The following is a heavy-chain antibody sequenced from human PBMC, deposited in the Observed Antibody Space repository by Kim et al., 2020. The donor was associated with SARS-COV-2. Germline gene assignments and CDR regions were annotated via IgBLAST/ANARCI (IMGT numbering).Heavy chain of an antibody. CDR3: ARGIAEYYYYYYGMDV. J-gene: IGHJ6*02. Sequence: SLQSRVTISVDTSKNQFALKLSSVTAADTAVYYCARGIAEYYYYYYGMDVWGQGTTVTVSS. D-gene: IGHD6-13*01. V-gene: IGHV4-59*09.